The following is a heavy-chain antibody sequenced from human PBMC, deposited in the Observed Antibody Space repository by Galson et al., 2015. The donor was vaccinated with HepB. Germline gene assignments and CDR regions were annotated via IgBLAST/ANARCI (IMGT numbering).Heavy chain of an antibody. CDR3: ARVRQQLVLWGGDAFDI. V-gene: IGHV3-48*04. CDR1: GFTFSSYS. D-gene: IGHD6-13*01. CDR2: ISSSSSTI. Sequence: SLRLSCAASGFTFSSYSMNWVRQAPGKGLEWVSYISSSSSTIYYADSVKGRFTISRDNAKNSLYLQMNSLRAEDTAVYYCARVRQQLVLWGGDAFDIWGQGTMVTVSS. J-gene: IGHJ3*02.